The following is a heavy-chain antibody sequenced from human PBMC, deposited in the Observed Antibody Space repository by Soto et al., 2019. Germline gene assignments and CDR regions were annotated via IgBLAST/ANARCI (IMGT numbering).Heavy chain of an antibody. J-gene: IGHJ5*02. Sequence: ASVKVSCKASGYTFTSYGISWVRQAPGQGLEWMGWISAYSGNTNYAQKLQGRVTMTRNTSTSTAYMELSSLRSEDTAVYYCARGVVLWFGELGGWFDPWGQGTLVTVSS. CDR2: ISAYSGNT. CDR3: ARGVVLWFGELGGWFDP. D-gene: IGHD3-10*01. CDR1: GYTFTSYG. V-gene: IGHV1-18*01.